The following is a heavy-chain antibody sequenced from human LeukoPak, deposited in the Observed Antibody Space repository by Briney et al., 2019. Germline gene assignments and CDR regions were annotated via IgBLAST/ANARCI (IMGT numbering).Heavy chain of an antibody. D-gene: IGHD4-17*01. J-gene: IGHJ4*02. Sequence: PGGSLRLSCAASGCSFSNYDMHWVRQAPGKGLEWVAVIWYDGSNKYYADSVKGRFTISRDNSKNTLYLQMNSLRVEDTAVYYCARGDPTVTTKQNFDYWGQGTLVTVSS. CDR2: IWYDGSNK. V-gene: IGHV3-33*01. CDR1: GCSFSNYD. CDR3: ARGDPTVTTKQNFDY.